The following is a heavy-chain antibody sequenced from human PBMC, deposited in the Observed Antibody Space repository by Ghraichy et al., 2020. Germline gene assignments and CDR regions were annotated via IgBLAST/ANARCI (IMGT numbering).Heavy chain of an antibody. V-gene: IGHV3-64D*06. CDR1: GFTFSVSA. CDR2: MSHNGGVA. D-gene: IGHD5/OR15-5a*01. CDR3: GKGAAPTVSGGAFDM. J-gene: IGHJ3*02. Sequence: GGSLRLSCSASGFTFSVSAMHWVRQAPGKGLEHVSAMSHNGGVAYYPDSLKGRFAISRDNSKNMLFLQMSSLRVEDTAVYYCGKGAAPTVSGGAFDMWGQGTMVTVSS.